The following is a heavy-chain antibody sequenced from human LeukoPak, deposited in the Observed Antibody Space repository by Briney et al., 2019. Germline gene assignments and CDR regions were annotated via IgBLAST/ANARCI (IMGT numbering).Heavy chain of an antibody. Sequence: ASVKVSCKASGGTFSSYAISWVRQAPGQGLEWMGGIIPIFGTANYAQKFQGRVTITADESTSTAYMELSSLRSEDTAVYYCASGGYYYDSSGYYYGRAFDIWGQGTMVTVSS. V-gene: IGHV1-69*13. D-gene: IGHD3-22*01. CDR1: GGTFSSYA. J-gene: IGHJ3*02. CDR3: ASGGYYYDSSGYYYGRAFDI. CDR2: IIPIFGTA.